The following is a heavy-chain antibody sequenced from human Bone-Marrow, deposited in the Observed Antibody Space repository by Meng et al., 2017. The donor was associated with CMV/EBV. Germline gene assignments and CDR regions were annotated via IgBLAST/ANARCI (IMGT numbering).Heavy chain of an antibody. CDR2: IRYDGSNK. D-gene: IGHD3-10*01. Sequence: GESLKISCAASGFTFSSYGMHWVRQAPGKGLEWVAFIRYDGSNKYYADSVKGRFTISRDNSKNTLYLQMNSLRAEDTAVYYCARDGRFGELFDYWGQGTRVTVFS. V-gene: IGHV3-30*02. J-gene: IGHJ4*02. CDR3: ARDGRFGELFDY. CDR1: GFTFSSYG.